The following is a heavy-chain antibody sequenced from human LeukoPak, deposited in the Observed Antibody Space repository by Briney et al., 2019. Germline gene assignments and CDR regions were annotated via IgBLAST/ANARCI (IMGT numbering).Heavy chain of an antibody. J-gene: IGHJ4*02. D-gene: IGHD4-17*01. CDR3: ARHWDYVSPNDY. V-gene: IGHV4-39*01. CDR2: IYYSGST. CDR1: GGSISSSSYY. Sequence: SETLFLTCTVSGGSISSSSYYWGWIRQPPGKGLEWIGSIYYSGSTYYNPSLKSRVTISVDTSKNQFSLKLSSVTAADTAVYYCARHWDYVSPNDYWGQGTLVTVSS.